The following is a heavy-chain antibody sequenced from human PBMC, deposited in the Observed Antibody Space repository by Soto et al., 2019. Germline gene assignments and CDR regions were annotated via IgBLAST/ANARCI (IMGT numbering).Heavy chain of an antibody. J-gene: IGHJ4*02. Sequence: QVLLVESGGGVVQPGTSLRLSCAASGFTIGSYGMHWVRQAPGKGLEWVAGLWYDGDDKYYGDSVKGRLTISRDNSRNTLYLQMNSLRAEDTAVYYCVGGPYYGLYYFDAWGQGTLVTVSS. D-gene: IGHD3-10*01. CDR1: GFTIGSYG. CDR3: VGGPYYGLYYFDA. CDR2: LWYDGDDK. V-gene: IGHV3-33*01.